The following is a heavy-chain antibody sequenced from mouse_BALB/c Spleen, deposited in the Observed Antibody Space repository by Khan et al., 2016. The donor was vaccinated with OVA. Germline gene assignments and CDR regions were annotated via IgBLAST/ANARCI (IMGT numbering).Heavy chain of an antibody. J-gene: IGHJ3*01. D-gene: IGHD1-1*01. CDR3: ARHGSSSWFAY. V-gene: IGHV1S135*01. CDR2: IDPFNDDT. CDR1: GYSFTTYY. Sequence: VQLQQSGPELMKPGASVKISCKASGYSFTTYYIHWVKQSHGKSLEWIGYIDPFNDDTNYNQKFKGKANLNVDKSSSTAYMHLSSLTSDDSAVYYCARHGSSSWFAYWCQGTLVTVSA.